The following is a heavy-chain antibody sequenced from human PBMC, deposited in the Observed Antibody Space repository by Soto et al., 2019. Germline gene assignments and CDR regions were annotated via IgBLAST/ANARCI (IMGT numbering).Heavy chain of an antibody. D-gene: IGHD6-13*01. V-gene: IGHV3-30*18. CDR2: ISYDGSNK. CDR3: AKEDSSSWHYYYGMDD. Sequence: QVQLVESGGGVVQPGRSLRLSCAASGFTFSSYGMNWVRQAPGKGLEWVAVISYDGSNKYYADSVKGRFTISRDSSKKMLYLQMNSLRPDDTAVYYCAKEDSSSWHYYYGMDDWGQGTTVTV. CDR1: GFTFSSYG. J-gene: IGHJ6*02.